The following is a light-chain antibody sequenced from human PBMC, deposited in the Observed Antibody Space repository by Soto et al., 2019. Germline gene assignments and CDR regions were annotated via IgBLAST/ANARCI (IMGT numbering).Light chain of an antibody. V-gene: IGLV2-14*01. J-gene: IGLJ1*01. CDR2: EVS. CDR3: NSYTSKSTGV. CDR1: SSDVGGYNY. Sequence: QSALTQPASVSGSPGQSITISCTGTSSDVGGYNYVSWYQHHPGKAPKLIIYEVSNRPSGVSNRFSGSKSGNTASLTISGLQAEDDADYYCNSYTSKSTGVFGTGTKVTVL.